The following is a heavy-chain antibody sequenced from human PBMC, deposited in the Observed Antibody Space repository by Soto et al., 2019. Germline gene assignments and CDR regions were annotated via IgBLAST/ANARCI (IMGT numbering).Heavy chain of an antibody. CDR1: GYTFTSYG. J-gene: IGHJ6*02. V-gene: IGHV1-18*04. D-gene: IGHD5-12*01. Sequence: ASVKVSCKASGYTFTSYGISWVRQAPGQGLEWMGWISAYNGNTNYAQKLQGRVTMTTDTSTSTAYMELRSLRSDDTAVYYCARDTRYSGYHYPYYYYGMDVWGQGTTVTVSS. CDR3: ARDTRYSGYHYPYYYYGMDV. CDR2: ISAYNGNT.